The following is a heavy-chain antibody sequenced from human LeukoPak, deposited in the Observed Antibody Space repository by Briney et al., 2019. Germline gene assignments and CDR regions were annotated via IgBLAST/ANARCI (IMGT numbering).Heavy chain of an antibody. CDR2: INPSGGST. CDR3: ARGPYFYDSTGYYPTYYFDY. J-gene: IGHJ4*02. V-gene: IGHV1-46*01. D-gene: IGHD3-22*01. CDR1: GYTFTSYY. Sequence: GASVKVSCKASGYTFTSYYMHWVRQAPGQGLEWMGIINPSGGSTSYAQKFQGRVTMTRDTSTSTVYMELSSLRSEDTAVYYCARGPYFYDSTGYYPTYYFDYWGQGTLVTVSS.